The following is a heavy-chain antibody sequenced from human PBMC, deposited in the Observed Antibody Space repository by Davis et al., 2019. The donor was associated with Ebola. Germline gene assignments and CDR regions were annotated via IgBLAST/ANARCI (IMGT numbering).Heavy chain of an antibody. D-gene: IGHD6-6*01. CDR1: GGSISSGGYS. Sequence: SETLSLTCAVSGGSISSGGYSWSWIRQPPGKGLEWIGYIYHSGGTYYNPSLKSRVTISVDRSKNQFSLKLSSVTAADTAVYYCARGYSSSGGWFDPWGQGTLVTVSS. V-gene: IGHV4-30-2*01. J-gene: IGHJ5*02. CDR3: ARGYSSSGGWFDP. CDR2: IYHSGGT.